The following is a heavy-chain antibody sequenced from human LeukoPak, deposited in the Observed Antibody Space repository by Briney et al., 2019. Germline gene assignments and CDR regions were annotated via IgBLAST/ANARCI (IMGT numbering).Heavy chain of an antibody. V-gene: IGHV3-23*01. D-gene: IGHD6-13*01. CDR1: GFTFSSYA. CDR3: ARISSSWFFDF. CDR2: ISGSGGTT. Sequence: AGGSLRLSCAASGFTFSSYAMSWVRQAPGKGLEWVSTISGSGGTTYYADSVKGRFTISRDNSKNTLYLQMDTLRADDTAVYYCARISSSWFFDFWGQGTLVTVSS. J-gene: IGHJ4*02.